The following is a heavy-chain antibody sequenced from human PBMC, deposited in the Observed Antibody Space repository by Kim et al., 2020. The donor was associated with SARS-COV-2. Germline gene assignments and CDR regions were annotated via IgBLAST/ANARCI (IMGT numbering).Heavy chain of an antibody. J-gene: IGHJ4*02. D-gene: IGHD1-26*01. CDR2: ISWDGTRT. Sequence: GGSLRLSCVASGFTFSTSPMGWVRQAPGKGLEWVSRISWDGTRTYYAESVKGRVTMSSDKSKNMLYLHMNSLRVEDTAVYYCAKGVINSGFDYWGQGTQVTVSS. V-gene: IGHV3-23*01. CDR1: GFTFSTSP. CDR3: AKGVINSGFDY.